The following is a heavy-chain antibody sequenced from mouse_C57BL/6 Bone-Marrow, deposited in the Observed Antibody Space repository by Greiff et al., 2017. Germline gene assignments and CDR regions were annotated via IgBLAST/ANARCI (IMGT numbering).Heavy chain of an antibody. V-gene: IGHV1-39*01. J-gene: IGHJ3*01. CDR2: INPNYGTT. Sequence: VQLKQSGPELVKPGASVKISCKASGYSFTDYNMNWVKQSNGKSLEWIGVINPNYGTTSYNQKFKGKATLTVDQSSSTAYMQLNSLTSEDSAVDYCARRVYYGNDGFAYWGQGTLVTVSA. CDR3: ARRVYYGNDGFAY. CDR1: GYSFTDYN. D-gene: IGHD2-2*01.